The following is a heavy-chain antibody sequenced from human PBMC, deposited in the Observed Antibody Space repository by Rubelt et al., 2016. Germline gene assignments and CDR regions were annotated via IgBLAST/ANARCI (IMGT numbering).Heavy chain of an antibody. V-gene: IGHV3-74*01. J-gene: IGHJ4*02. Sequence: EVQLVESGGGLVQPGGSLRLSCAASGSSFSTSWMHWVRQVPGQGLVWVCRINSDGSSTTYADSVKGRFTISRDNARNMVFLQMNSLRVEDTAVYYCARNWGFDYWGQGTLVTVSS. D-gene: IGHD7-27*01. CDR2: INSDGSST. CDR3: ARNWGFDY. CDR1: GSSFSTSW.